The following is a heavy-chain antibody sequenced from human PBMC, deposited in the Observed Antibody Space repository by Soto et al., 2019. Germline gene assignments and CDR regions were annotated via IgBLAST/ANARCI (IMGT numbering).Heavy chain of an antibody. J-gene: IGHJ5*02. D-gene: IGHD3-3*01. CDR2: TYYRSKWYN. CDR1: GDSVSSNSAA. V-gene: IGHV6-1*01. Sequence: SQTLSLTCAISGDSVSSNSAAWNWIRQSPSRGLEWLGRTYYRSKWYNDYAVSVKSRITINPDTSKNQFSLQLNSVTPEDTAVYYCARDAYDFWSGYYYRVGNNWFDPWGQGTLVTVS. CDR3: ARDAYDFWSGYYYRVGNNWFDP.